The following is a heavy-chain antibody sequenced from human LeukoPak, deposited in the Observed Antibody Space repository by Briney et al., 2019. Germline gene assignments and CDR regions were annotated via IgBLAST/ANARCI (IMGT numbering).Heavy chain of an antibody. D-gene: IGHD6-13*01. CDR1: GFTFSSYG. V-gene: IGHV3-30*18. CDR3: GKERPRSWPQLTYYYYYYGRDV. CDR2: ISYDGSNK. Sequence: GGSLRLSCAASGFTFSSYGMHWVRQAPGKGLEWVAVISYDGSNKYYADSVKGRFTISRDNSKNTLYLQMNSLRAEDTAVYYCGKERPRSWPQLTYYYYYYGRDVGAQGTTVTVSS. J-gene: IGHJ6*02.